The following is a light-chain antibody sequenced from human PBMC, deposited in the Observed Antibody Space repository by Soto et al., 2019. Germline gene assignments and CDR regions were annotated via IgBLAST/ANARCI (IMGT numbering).Light chain of an antibody. CDR2: EVS. J-gene: IGLJ3*02. CDR1: SSDVGGYNY. CDR3: SSYTSSSTRV. Sequence: QSALTQPASVSGSPGQSITISCTGTSSDVGGYNYVSWYQQHPGKAPKLMIYEVSNRPSGVSNRFSGSKSGNTASLTISGLRAEDDADYYCSSYTSSSTRVFGGGTQLTVL. V-gene: IGLV2-14*01.